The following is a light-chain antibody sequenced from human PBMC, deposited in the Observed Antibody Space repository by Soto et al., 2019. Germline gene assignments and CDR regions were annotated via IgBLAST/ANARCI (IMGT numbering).Light chain of an antibody. J-gene: IGKJ1*01. CDR2: DAS. Sequence: IVLTQSPVTLSLSPGERATLSCRASQSVSSYLAWYQQKPGQAPRLLLYDASNRATGIPARFSGSGSGTDFTLTISSLEPEDFAVYYCQQRGNWPTFGQGTKVEIK. CDR1: QSVSSY. CDR3: QQRGNWPT. V-gene: IGKV3-11*01.